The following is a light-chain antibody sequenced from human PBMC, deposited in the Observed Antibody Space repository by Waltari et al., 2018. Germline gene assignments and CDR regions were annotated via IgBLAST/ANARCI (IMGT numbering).Light chain of an antibody. Sequence: SSELTQDPAVSVAMGQTVRITCQGNSLRSYYASWYQQRPGQAPRLVMCEQSNRPSGFPDRFSGSNSDNTASLTITGAQAEDEASYYCHSRDASGVGGSFGGGTKLTVL. CDR2: EQS. CDR3: HSRDASGVGGS. V-gene: IGLV3-19*01. J-gene: IGLJ2*01. CDR1: SLRSYY.